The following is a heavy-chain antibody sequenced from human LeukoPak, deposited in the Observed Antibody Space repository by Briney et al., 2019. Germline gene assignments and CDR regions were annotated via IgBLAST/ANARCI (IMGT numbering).Heavy chain of an antibody. V-gene: IGHV1-46*01. D-gene: IGHD2-2*01. Sequence: GASVKVSCKTSGYTFTSYYIHWVRQAPGQGLEWMGIINPSGGSTDYAQKFQGRVTMTRDTSTSTVYMELSSLRSEDTAVYYCARQGRWVNQLLLYYFDYWGQGTLVTVSS. J-gene: IGHJ4*02. CDR2: INPSGGST. CDR1: GYTFTSYY. CDR3: ARQGRWVNQLLLYYFDY.